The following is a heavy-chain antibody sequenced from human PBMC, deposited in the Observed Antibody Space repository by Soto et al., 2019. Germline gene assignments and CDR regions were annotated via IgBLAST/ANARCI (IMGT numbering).Heavy chain of an antibody. D-gene: IGHD3-10*01. CDR2: IYYSGST. J-gene: IGHJ6*02. CDR3: ARDSAPRGGYYYYGMDV. Sequence: TLETLPLTCTFSGCSISSGGYCWSWIRQHPGKGLEWIGYIYYSGSTYYNPSLKSRVTISVDTSKNQFSLKLSSVTAADTAVYYCARDSAPRGGYYYYGMDVWGHGTTVTVSS. V-gene: IGHV4-31*03. CDR1: GCSISSGGYC.